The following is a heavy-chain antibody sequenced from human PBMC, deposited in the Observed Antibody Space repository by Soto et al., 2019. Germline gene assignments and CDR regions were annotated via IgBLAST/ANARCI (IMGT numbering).Heavy chain of an antibody. CDR3: ARGYDFWSGYYYPYGMDV. Sequence: GGSLRLSCAASGFTFSSYWMHWVRQAPGKGLVWVSRINSDGSSTSYADSVKGRFTISRDNSKNTLYVQMNSLRAEDTAVYYCARGYDFWSGYYYPYGMDVWGQGTTVTVSS. J-gene: IGHJ6*02. CDR2: INSDGSST. D-gene: IGHD3-3*01. CDR1: GFTFSSYW. V-gene: IGHV3-74*01.